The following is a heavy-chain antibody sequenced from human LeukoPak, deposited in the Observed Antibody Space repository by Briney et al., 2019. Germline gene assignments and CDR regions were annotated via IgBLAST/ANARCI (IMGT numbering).Heavy chain of an antibody. D-gene: IGHD6-13*01. V-gene: IGHV3-64*01. Sequence: GGSLRLSCAASGFLFSSYVMHWVRQAPGKGLKYVSAISSNGGSTYYANSVKGRFTISRDNSKNTLYLQMNSLRAEDTAVYYCAREFCGIAAAGSLNYYYMDVWGKGTTVTISS. J-gene: IGHJ6*03. CDR3: AREFCGIAAAGSLNYYYMDV. CDR2: ISSNGGST. CDR1: GFLFSSYV.